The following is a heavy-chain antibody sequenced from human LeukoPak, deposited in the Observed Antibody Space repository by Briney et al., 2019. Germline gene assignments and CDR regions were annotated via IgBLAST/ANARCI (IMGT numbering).Heavy chain of an antibody. D-gene: IGHD6-13*01. CDR1: GFTFDDYA. CDR3: AKDMSAAAGILFDY. Sequence: GGSLGLSCAASGFTFDDYAMHWVRQAPGKGLEWVSGISWNSGSIGYADSVKGRFTISRDNAKNSLYLQMNSLRAEDTALYYCAKDMSAAAGILFDYWGQGTLVTVSS. J-gene: IGHJ4*02. V-gene: IGHV3-9*01. CDR2: ISWNSGSI.